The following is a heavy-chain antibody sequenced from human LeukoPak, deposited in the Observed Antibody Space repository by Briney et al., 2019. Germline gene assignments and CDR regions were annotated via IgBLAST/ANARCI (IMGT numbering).Heavy chain of an antibody. CDR3: ARERDYKGSVDY. Sequence: GGSLRLSCAASGFTVSSNYMSWVRQAPGKGLEWVSVIYSGGSTYYADSVKGRFTISRDNSKNTLYLQMTSLRAEDTAVYYCARERDYKGSVDYWGQGTLVTVSS. J-gene: IGHJ4*02. CDR1: GFTVSSNY. D-gene: IGHD4-11*01. V-gene: IGHV3-66*02. CDR2: IYSGGST.